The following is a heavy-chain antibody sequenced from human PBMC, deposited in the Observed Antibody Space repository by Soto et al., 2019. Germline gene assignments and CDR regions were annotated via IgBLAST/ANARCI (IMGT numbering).Heavy chain of an antibody. J-gene: IGHJ6*02. D-gene: IGHD6-13*01. V-gene: IGHV1-69*01. CDR3: ARVLAAADTYYYGMDV. CDR1: GGTFSSDA. Sequence: QVQLVQSGAELKKPGSSVKVSCKASGGTFSSDAISWVRQAPGQGLEWMGGIIPIFGTANYAQKFQGRVTITADESTSTAYMELSSLRSEDTAVYYGARVLAAADTYYYGMDVWGQGTTVTVSS. CDR2: IIPIFGTA.